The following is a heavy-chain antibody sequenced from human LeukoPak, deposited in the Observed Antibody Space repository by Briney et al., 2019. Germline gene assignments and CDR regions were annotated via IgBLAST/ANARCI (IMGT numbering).Heavy chain of an antibody. D-gene: IGHD3-10*01. CDR1: GFTFSSYS. Sequence: PGGSLRLSCAASGFTFSSYSMNWVRQAPGKGLEWVSYISSSSSTIYYADSVKGLFTISRDNAKNSLYLQMNSLRAEDTAVYYCAEALRITMVRGVITYYYYMDVWGKGTTVTISS. CDR2: ISSSSSTI. J-gene: IGHJ6*03. V-gene: IGHV3-48*01. CDR3: AEALRITMVRGVITYYYYMDV.